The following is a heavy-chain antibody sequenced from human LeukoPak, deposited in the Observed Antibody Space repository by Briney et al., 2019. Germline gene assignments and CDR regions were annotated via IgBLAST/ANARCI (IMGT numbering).Heavy chain of an antibody. J-gene: IGHJ6*03. CDR3: ARVSIGDIVVVPAAQAYYYYYMDV. CDR1: GGTFSSYA. V-gene: IGHV1-69*05. D-gene: IGHD2-2*01. Sequence: SVKVSCKASGGTFSSYAISWVRQAPGQGLEWMGGIIPIFGTANYAQKFQGRVTITTDESTSTAYMELSSLRSEDTAVYYCARVSIGDIVVVPAAQAYYYYYMDVWGKGTTVTV. CDR2: IIPIFGTA.